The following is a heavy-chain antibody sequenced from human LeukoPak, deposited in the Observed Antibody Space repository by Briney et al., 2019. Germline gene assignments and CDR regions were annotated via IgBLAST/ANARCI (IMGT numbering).Heavy chain of an antibody. J-gene: IGHJ4*02. CDR3: AREGGEGYSYGPDY. V-gene: IGHV3-48*03. Sequence: GGSLRLSCAASGFTFSSCEMNWVRQAPGRGLEWISYIASGGRTIYYADSVKGRFTISRDNAKNSLYLQMNSLRAEDTAVYYCAREGGEGYSYGPDYWGQGTLVTVSS. D-gene: IGHD5-18*01. CDR2: IASGGRTI. CDR1: GFTFSSCE.